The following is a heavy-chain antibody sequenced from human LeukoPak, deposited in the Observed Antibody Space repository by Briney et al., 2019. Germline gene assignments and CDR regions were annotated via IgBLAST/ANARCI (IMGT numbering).Heavy chain of an antibody. V-gene: IGHV3-66*01. CDR3: AKRAPMVRGRTDYQYGMDV. CDR1: GFIVSTNY. D-gene: IGHD3-10*01. J-gene: IGHJ6*02. CDR2: LYSGGTT. Sequence: GGSLRLSCAASGFIVSTNYMSWVRQAPGKGLEWVSVLYSGGTTYYADSVKGRFTISRDNSKNTLYLQMTSLRAEDTAVYYCAKRAPMVRGRTDYQYGMDVWRQRTTVTVSS.